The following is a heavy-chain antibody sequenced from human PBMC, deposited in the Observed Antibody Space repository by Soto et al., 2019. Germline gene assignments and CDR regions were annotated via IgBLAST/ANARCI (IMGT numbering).Heavy chain of an antibody. Sequence: ASVKVSCKASGYTLTTYFMHWVRQAPGQGFEWMGRINPTGGDTVYAQKFQGRVTVTRDTSTSTVNIELGSLTSKDTAVYYCARGSYASNVFIMDVWGQGTAVTVSS. CDR1: GYTLTTYF. D-gene: IGHD2-2*01. V-gene: IGHV1-46*01. CDR2: INPTGGDT. J-gene: IGHJ6*02. CDR3: ARGSYASNVFIMDV.